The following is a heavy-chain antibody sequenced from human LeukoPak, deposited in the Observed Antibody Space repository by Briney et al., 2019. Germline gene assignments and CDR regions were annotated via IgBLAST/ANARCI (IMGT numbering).Heavy chain of an antibody. Sequence: ASVKVSCKASGYTFTSYGISWVRRAPGQGLEWMGWISAYNGNTNYAQKLQGRVTMTTDTTTSTAYMELRSLRSDDTAVYYCASCAGGYYGSGSYYNSPNDYWGQGTLVTVSS. D-gene: IGHD3-10*01. CDR3: ASCAGGYYGSGSYYNSPNDY. CDR2: ISAYNGNT. V-gene: IGHV1-18*01. CDR1: GYTFTSYG. J-gene: IGHJ4*02.